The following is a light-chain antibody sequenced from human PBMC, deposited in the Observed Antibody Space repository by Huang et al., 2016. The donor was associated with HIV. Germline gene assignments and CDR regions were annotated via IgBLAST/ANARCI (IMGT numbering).Light chain of an antibody. Sequence: EIVMTQSPATLSVSPGERATLSCRASQSINSNLAWYQQTPGQAPRLLIYGASTRGTGIPARFSGSGSGTKVTIRISSMQSEDFAVYYCQQYNNWPPEYTFGQGTKLEIK. CDR1: QSINSN. CDR3: QQYNNWPPEYT. J-gene: IGKJ2*01. V-gene: IGKV3-15*01. CDR2: GAS.